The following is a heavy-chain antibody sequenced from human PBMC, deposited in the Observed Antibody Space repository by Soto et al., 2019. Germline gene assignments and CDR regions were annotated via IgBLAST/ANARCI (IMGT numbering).Heavy chain of an antibody. Sequence: ASETLSLTCTVSGGPISSSYYWSWIRQPPGKGLELIGYIYYSGSTKYNPSLKSRVTISIDTSKNQFSLKLSSVTAADTAVYYCARGGYGMDVWGQGTTVTVSS. CDR3: ARGGYGMDV. CDR1: GGPISSSYY. CDR2: IYYSGST. J-gene: IGHJ6*02. V-gene: IGHV4-59*01.